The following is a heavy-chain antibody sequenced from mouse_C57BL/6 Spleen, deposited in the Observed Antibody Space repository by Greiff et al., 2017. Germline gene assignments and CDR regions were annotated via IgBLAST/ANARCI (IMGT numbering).Heavy chain of an antibody. CDR1: GYTFTDYE. Sequence: VQLQQSGAELVRPGASVTLSCKASGYTFTDYEMHWVKQTPVHGLEWIGAIDPETGGTAYNQKFKGKAILTADKSSSTAYMELRSLTSEDSAVYYCTRYSPITTVVAEDYWGQGTTLTVSS. CDR3: TRYSPITTVVAEDY. CDR2: IDPETGGT. V-gene: IGHV1-15*01. D-gene: IGHD1-1*01. J-gene: IGHJ2*01.